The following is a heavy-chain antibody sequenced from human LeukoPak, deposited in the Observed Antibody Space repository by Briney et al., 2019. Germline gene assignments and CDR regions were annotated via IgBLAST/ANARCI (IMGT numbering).Heavy chain of an antibody. D-gene: IGHD5-18*01. Sequence: GGSLRLSCAASGFTFSSYWMSWVRQAPGKGLEWVANIKKDGSEKYYVDSVKGRFTISRDSAKTSLYLQMISLRAEDTAVYYCARHLSGVTGYTYGRGIDDWGQGTLVTVSS. J-gene: IGHJ4*02. CDR3: ARHLSGVTGYTYGRGIDD. CDR1: GFTFSSYW. V-gene: IGHV3-7*01. CDR2: IKKDGSEK.